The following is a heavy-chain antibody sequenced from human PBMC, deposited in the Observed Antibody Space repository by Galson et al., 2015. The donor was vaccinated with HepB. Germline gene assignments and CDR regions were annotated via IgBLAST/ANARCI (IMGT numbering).Heavy chain of an antibody. J-gene: IGHJ4*02. CDR3: ARRGMSTTYFHS. CDR2: IYPGDSDT. V-gene: IGHV5-51*01. D-gene: IGHD5-24*01. CDR1: GYNFTNYW. Sequence: QSGAEVKKPGESLKISCTGSGYNFTNYWIAWVRQMPGKGLEWMGIIYPGDSDTRYSPSLQGQVTISADKSISPAYVQWNSLKASDTAMYYCARRGMSTTYFHSWGQGTLVTVSS.